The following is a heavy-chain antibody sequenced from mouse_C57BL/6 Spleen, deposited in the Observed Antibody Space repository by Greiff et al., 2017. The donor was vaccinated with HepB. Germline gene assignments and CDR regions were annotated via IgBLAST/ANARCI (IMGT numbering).Heavy chain of an antibody. CDR3: ARGTEGGFDY. D-gene: IGHD3-3*01. J-gene: IGHJ2*01. CDR2: ISSGGSYT. CDR1: GFTFSSYG. Sequence: EVQLVESGGDLVKPGGSLKLSCAASGFTFSSYGMSWVRQTPDKRLEWVATISSGGSYTYYPDSVKGRFTISRDNAKNTLYLQMSSLKSEDTAMYYCARGTEGGFDYWGQGTTLTVSS. V-gene: IGHV5-6*01.